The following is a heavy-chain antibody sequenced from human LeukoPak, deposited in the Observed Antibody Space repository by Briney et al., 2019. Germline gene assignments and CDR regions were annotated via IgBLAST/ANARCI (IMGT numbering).Heavy chain of an antibody. Sequence: ASVKVSCKASGYTFTSYGISWVRQAPGQGLEWMGWISAYNGNTNYAQKLQGRVTMTTDTSTSTAYMELRSLRSDDTAVYYCARDTGGFVVVPAAIADNWFDPWGRGTLVTVSS. CDR1: GYTFTSYG. D-gene: IGHD2-2*01. V-gene: IGHV1-18*01. CDR2: ISAYNGNT. CDR3: ARDTGGFVVVPAAIADNWFDP. J-gene: IGHJ5*02.